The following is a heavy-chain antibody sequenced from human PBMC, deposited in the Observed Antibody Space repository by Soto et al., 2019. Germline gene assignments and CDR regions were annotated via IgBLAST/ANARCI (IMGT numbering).Heavy chain of an antibody. J-gene: IGHJ4*03. CDR2: IHYGGNT. V-gene: IGHV4-39*01. CDR1: GGPISSSGYN. CDR3: ARIVVRGITSI. D-gene: IGHD3-10*01. Sequence: SETLSLTCTVSGGPISSSGYNWGWIRQPPGKGQEWIGNIHYGGNTYHNTSLQSRVTISVDTSKNQVSLKLSSVTAADTAVYYCARIVVRGITSIWGQGTMVTVSS.